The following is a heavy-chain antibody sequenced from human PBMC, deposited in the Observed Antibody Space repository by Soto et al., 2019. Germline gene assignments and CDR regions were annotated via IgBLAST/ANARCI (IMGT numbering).Heavy chain of an antibody. D-gene: IGHD3-22*01. CDR2: IIPIFVTA. Sequence: QVQLVQSGAEVKKPGSSVKVSCEASGGTFTSYAISWVRQAPGQGLEWMGGIIPIFVTANYAQKFQGRVTITADESPSTTYMELSSLRSEDTAVYYCARAGLTYYYDSSGYYPFYYLDSWGQGTLVTVSS. CDR1: GGTFTSYA. J-gene: IGHJ4*02. CDR3: ARAGLTYYYDSSGYYPFYYLDS. V-gene: IGHV1-69*01.